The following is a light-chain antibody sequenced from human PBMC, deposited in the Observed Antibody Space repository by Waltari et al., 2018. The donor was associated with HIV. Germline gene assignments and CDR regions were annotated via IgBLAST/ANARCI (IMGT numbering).Light chain of an antibody. CDR1: SSNIGSNY. CDR3: AAWDDSLSGPWV. Sequence: QSVLTQPPSVSGPPGQRVSTSCSGSSSNIGSNYVYWYQQLPGTAPKLLIYRNNQRPSGVPDRFSGSKSGTSASLAISGLRSEDEADYYCAAWDDSLSGPWVFGGGTKLTVL. CDR2: RNN. V-gene: IGLV1-47*01. J-gene: IGLJ3*02.